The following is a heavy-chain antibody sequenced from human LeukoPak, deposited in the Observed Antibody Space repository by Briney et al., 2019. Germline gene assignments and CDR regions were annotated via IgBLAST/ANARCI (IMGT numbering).Heavy chain of an antibody. CDR1: GYTFTGYY. V-gene: IGHV1-2*02. CDR2: INPNSGGT. Sequence: ASVKVSSKASGYTFTGYYMHWVRQAPGQGLEWMGWINPNSGGTNYAQKFQGRVTMTRDTSISTAYMELSRLRSDDTAVYYCARDLGYSGYDWSFDYFDYWGQGTLVTVSS. D-gene: IGHD5-12*01. CDR3: ARDLGYSGYDWSFDYFDY. J-gene: IGHJ4*02.